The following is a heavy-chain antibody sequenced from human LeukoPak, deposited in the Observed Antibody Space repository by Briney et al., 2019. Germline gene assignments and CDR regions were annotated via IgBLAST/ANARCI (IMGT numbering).Heavy chain of an antibody. CDR3: ARVNGDYERGGAPDY. CDR2: ISSSSIYI. CDR1: GFTFSTYT. Sequence: GGSLRLSCAASGFTFSTYTMNWVRQAPGKGLECVASISSSSIYIYYTDSEKGRFTITRDNARNSVYLQMNNLRAEDTAVYYCARVNGDYERGGAPDYWGQGTLVTVSS. V-gene: IGHV3-21*01. D-gene: IGHD4-17*01. J-gene: IGHJ4*02.